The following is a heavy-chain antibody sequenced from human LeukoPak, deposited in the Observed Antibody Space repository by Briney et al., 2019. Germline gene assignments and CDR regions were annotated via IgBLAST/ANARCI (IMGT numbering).Heavy chain of an antibody. Sequence: SETLSLTCTVSGGSISSYYWSWIRQPPGKGLEWIGYIYTSGSTNYNPSLKSRVTISVDTPKNQFSLKLSSVTAADTAVYYCARYTMGYAGAFDIWGQGTMVTVSS. V-gene: IGHV4-4*09. CDR2: IYTSGST. CDR3: ARYTMGYAGAFDI. J-gene: IGHJ3*02. D-gene: IGHD3-10*01. CDR1: GGSISSYY.